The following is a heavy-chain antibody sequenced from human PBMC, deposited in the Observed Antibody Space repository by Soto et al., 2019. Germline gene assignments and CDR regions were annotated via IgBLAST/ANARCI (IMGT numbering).Heavy chain of an antibody. J-gene: IGHJ6*02. D-gene: IGHD2-2*01. Sequence: EVQLLESGGGLVQPGGSLRLSCAASGFTFSSYAMSWVRQAPGKGLEWVSAISGSGGSTYYADSVKGRFTISRDNSKNTLYLQMNSLRAEDTAVYYCAKDEGSTSQYYYYYYGMDVWGQGTTVTVSS. CDR1: GFTFSSYA. CDR3: AKDEGSTSQYYYYYYGMDV. V-gene: IGHV3-23*01. CDR2: ISGSGGST.